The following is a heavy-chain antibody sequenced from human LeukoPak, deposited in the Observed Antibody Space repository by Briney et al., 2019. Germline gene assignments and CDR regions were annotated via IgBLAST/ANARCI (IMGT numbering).Heavy chain of an antibody. J-gene: IGHJ4*02. CDR1: GDSISRSNYY. CDR2: ISYSGNT. Sequence: SETLSLTCTVSGDSISRSNYYWGWIRQPPGKGLEWIGSISYSGNTYYNPSLKSRVTISVDTSKNQFSLKLSSVTAADTALYYCARRITGTTSDSFDYWGQGTLVTVSS. CDR3: ARRITGTTSDSFDY. V-gene: IGHV4-39*01. D-gene: IGHD1-20*01.